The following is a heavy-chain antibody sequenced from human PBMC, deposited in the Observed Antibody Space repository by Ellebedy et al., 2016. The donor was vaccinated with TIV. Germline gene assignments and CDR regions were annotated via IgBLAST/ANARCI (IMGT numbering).Heavy chain of an antibody. CDR3: ARRGSYGDYAVQVNSWFDR. V-gene: IGHV3-7*01. CDR2: IYQDDSTQ. CDR1: GFSFRSYW. Sequence: GESLKISCAASGFSFRSYWMSWARQAPGKGLEWVANIYQDDSTQYSVDSVKGRFTISRDNAKNSLFLQMNSLRVEDTAVYYCARRGSYGDYAVQVNSWFDRWGRGTLVSVSS. D-gene: IGHD3-16*01. J-gene: IGHJ5*02.